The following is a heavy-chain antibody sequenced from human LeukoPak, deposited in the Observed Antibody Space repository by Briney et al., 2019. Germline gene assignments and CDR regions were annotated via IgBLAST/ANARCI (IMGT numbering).Heavy chain of an antibody. CDR1: GFTFSSYS. CDR3: AREREERVDY. D-gene: IGHD1-26*01. V-gene: IGHV3-21*01. J-gene: IGHJ4*02. CDR2: ISSSSSYI. Sequence: GGSLRLSCAASGFTFSSYSMSWVRQAPGKGLEWVSSISSSSSYIYYADSVKGRFTISRDNAKNSLYLQMNSLRAEDTAVYYCAREREERVDYWGQGTLVTVSS.